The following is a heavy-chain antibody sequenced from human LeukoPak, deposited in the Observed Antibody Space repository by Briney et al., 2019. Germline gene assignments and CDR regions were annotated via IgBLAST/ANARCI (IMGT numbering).Heavy chain of an antibody. Sequence: GGSLRLSCAASGFTFSSYSMNWVRQAPGKGLEWVSSIGSSSSYIYYADSVKGRFTISRDNSKNTLYLQMNSLRAEDTAVYYCAKDRVRGVFDYWGQGTLVTVSS. V-gene: IGHV3-21*04. D-gene: IGHD3-10*01. CDR2: IGSSSSYI. CDR1: GFTFSSYS. J-gene: IGHJ4*02. CDR3: AKDRVRGVFDY.